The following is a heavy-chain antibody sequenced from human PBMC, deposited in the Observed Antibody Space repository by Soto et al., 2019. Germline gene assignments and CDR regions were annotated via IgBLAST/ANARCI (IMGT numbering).Heavy chain of an antibody. Sequence: GESLKISCKGSGYSFTSYWISWVRQMPGKGLEWMGRIDPSDSYTNYSPSFQGHVTISADKSISTAYLQWSSLKASDTAMYYCASGYSYGYGGHYYYYSGMDVWGQGTTVTVSS. J-gene: IGHJ6*02. D-gene: IGHD5-18*01. CDR3: ASGYSYGYGGHYYYYSGMDV. CDR1: GYSFTSYW. CDR2: IDPSDSYT. V-gene: IGHV5-10-1*01.